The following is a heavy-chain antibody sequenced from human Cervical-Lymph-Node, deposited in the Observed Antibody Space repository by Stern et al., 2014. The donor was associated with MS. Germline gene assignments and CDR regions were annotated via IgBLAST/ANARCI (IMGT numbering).Heavy chain of an antibody. J-gene: IGHJ4*02. CDR2: IYPGDSDT. Sequence: EVQLVESGAEVKKPGASLKISCKGSGYIFTSYWLRWVRQMPGKGLEWMGIIYPGDSDTRYSPSFQGEVTLSADKSIITAFLQWSSLKASDTAMYYCARLWGVGSSPEYWGQGTLVTVSS. CDR3: ARLWGVGSSPEY. D-gene: IGHD6-6*01. V-gene: IGHV5-51*01. CDR1: GYIFTSYW.